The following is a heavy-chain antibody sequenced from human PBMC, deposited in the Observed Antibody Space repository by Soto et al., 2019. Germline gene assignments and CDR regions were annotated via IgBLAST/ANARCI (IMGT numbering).Heavy chain of an antibody. J-gene: IGHJ3*02. D-gene: IGHD3-3*01. Sequence: ASVKVSCKASGYTFTSYDINWVRQATGQGLEWMGWMNPNSGNTGYAQKFQGRVTMTRNTSIRTAYMELSSLGSEDTVVYYCARVRGGITIFGVVIKHDAFDIWGQGTMVTVSS. CDR2: MNPNSGNT. V-gene: IGHV1-8*01. CDR1: GYTFTSYD. CDR3: ARVRGGITIFGVVIKHDAFDI.